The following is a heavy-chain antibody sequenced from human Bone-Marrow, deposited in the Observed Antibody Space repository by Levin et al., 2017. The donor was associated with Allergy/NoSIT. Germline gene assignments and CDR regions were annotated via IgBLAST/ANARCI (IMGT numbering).Heavy chain of an antibody. V-gene: IGHV3-7*04. J-gene: IGHJ1*01. D-gene: IGHD6-19*01. Sequence: GGSLRLSCAASGFTFSSYWMSWVRQAPGKGLEWVANIKEDGSEKYYVDSVKGRFTISRDNAKNSLYMQMNSLRAEDTAVYYCARQAVSGTRYLQHWGQGTLVTVSS. CDR2: IKEDGSEK. CDR1: GFTFSSYW. CDR3: ARQAVSGTRYLQH.